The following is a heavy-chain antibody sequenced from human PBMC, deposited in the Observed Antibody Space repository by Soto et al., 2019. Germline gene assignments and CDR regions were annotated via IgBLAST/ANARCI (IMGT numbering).Heavy chain of an antibody. D-gene: IGHD2-2*01. J-gene: IGHJ6*03. Sequence: ASVKVYCKASGYTFTSYGISWVRQAPGQGLEWMGWISAYNGNTNYAQKLQGRVTMTTDTSTSTAYMELRSLRSDDTAVYYCARGSCSSTSCYAGYYFYYMHVWGNATSLSAS. CDR3: ARGSCSSTSCYAGYYFYYMHV. V-gene: IGHV1-18*01. CDR1: GYTFTSYG. CDR2: ISAYNGNT.